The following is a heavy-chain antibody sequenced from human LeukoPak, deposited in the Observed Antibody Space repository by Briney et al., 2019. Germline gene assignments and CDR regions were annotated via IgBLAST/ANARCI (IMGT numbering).Heavy chain of an antibody. Sequence: SETPSLTCAVSDDSFSSHYWTWIRQPPGKGLEWIGYISYIGSTNYNPSLKSRVTISIDTSKNQFSLKLSSVTAADTAVYYCARDLVTVTKGFDIWGQGTMVNVS. CDR2: ISYIGST. D-gene: IGHD4-17*01. CDR1: DDSFSSHY. J-gene: IGHJ3*02. V-gene: IGHV4-59*11. CDR3: ARDLVTVTKGFDI.